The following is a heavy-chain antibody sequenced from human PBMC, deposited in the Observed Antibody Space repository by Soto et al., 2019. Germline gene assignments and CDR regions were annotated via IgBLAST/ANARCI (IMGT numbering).Heavy chain of an antibody. CDR3: AHGGMGFGDPPAFDY. V-gene: IGHV2-5*02. CDR2: IYWDDDK. D-gene: IGHD3-10*01. Sequence: QITLKESGPTLVNPTQTLTLTCTFSGFSLSTSGVGVGWIRQPPGKALEWLALIYWDDDKRYSPSLKSRLTITKDTSKNQVVLTMTNMDPVDTATYYCAHGGMGFGDPPAFDYWGQGTLLTVSS. CDR1: GFSLSTSGVG. J-gene: IGHJ4*02.